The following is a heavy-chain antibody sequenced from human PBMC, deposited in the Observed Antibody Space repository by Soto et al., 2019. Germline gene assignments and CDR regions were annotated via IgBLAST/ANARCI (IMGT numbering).Heavy chain of an antibody. CDR3: AKMSSENYYDPVFS. CDR2: ISSSGNII. J-gene: IGHJ4*02. CDR1: GFTFSDYY. D-gene: IGHD3-22*01. Sequence: QVQLVASGGGLVKTGGSLRIVCEASGFTFSDYYMSWVRQAPGNGLEWVSYISSSGNIIYYADSVKGRFTISRDNAKNSVYLQMNSLRAEDTALYFCAKMSSENYYDPVFSWGQGTLVTVSS. V-gene: IGHV3-11*01.